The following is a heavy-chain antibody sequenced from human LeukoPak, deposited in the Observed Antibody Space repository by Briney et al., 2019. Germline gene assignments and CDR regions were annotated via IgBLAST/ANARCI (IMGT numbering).Heavy chain of an antibody. CDR2: IKQDGSEK. CDR3: AKETADALYYYGMDV. CDR1: GFTFSSYW. D-gene: IGHD6-25*01. J-gene: IGHJ6*02. Sequence: PGGSLRLSCAASGFTFSSYWMSWVRQAPGKGLEWVANIKQDGSEKYYVDSVKGRFTISRDNAKNYLYLQMNSLRAEDTALYYCAKETADALYYYGMDVWGQGTTVTVSS. V-gene: IGHV3-7*03.